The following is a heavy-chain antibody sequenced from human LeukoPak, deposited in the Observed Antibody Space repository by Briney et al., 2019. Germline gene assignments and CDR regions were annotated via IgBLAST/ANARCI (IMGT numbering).Heavy chain of an antibody. CDR1: GGSISSYY. J-gene: IGHJ4*02. V-gene: IGHV4-59*08. CDR2: IHSSGNT. Sequence: SETLSLTCTGSGGSISSYYWSWIRQPPGKGLEWIGYIHSSGNTNYNPSLKSRVTISVDTSKNQFSLKLSSVTAADTAVYYCARMGGYSGYATHWGQGTLVTVSS. CDR3: ARMGGYSGYATH. D-gene: IGHD5-12*01.